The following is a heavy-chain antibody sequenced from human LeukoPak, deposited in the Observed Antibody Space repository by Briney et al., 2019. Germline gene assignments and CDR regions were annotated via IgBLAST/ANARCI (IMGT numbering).Heavy chain of an antibody. V-gene: IGHV1-58*01. D-gene: IGHD1-26*01. Sequence: SVKVSCKASGFTFTSSAVQWVRQARGQRLEWIGWIVVGSGNTNYAQKFQERVTITRDMSTSTAYMELSSLRSEDTAVYYCAAEAPLRGGPVGNYWGQGTLVTVSS. CDR2: IVVGSGNT. J-gene: IGHJ4*02. CDR3: AAEAPLRGGPVGNY. CDR1: GFTFTSSA.